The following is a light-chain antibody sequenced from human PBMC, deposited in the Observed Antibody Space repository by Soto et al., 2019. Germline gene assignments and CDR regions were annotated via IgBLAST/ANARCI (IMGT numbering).Light chain of an antibody. Sequence: QSALTQPASVSGSPGQSITISCTGTSSDVGGYNYVSWYQQHPGKAPKLMTYDVSNRPSGVSNRFSGSKSGNTASLTISGLQAEDEADYYCSSYTSSSTLEVVFGGGTKVTVL. CDR3: SSYTSSSTLEVV. CDR1: SSDVGGYNY. V-gene: IGLV2-14*01. J-gene: IGLJ2*01. CDR2: DVS.